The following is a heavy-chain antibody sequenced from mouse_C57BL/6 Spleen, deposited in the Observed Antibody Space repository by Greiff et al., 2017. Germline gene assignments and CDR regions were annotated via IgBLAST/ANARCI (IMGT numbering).Heavy chain of an antibody. J-gene: IGHJ2*01. D-gene: IGHD2-2*01. Sequence: QVQLKQSGAELVRPGTSVKVSCKASGYAFTNYLIEWVKQRPGQGLEWIGVINPGSGGTNYNEKVKGKATLTADKSSSTAYMQLSSLTSEDSAVYFCAKGYYGYDIYYFDYWGQGTTLTVSS. CDR1: GYAFTNYL. CDR2: INPGSGGT. V-gene: IGHV1-54*01. CDR3: AKGYYGYDIYYFDY.